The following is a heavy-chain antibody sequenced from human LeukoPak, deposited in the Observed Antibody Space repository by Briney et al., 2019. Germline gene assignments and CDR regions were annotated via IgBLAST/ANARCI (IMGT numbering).Heavy chain of an antibody. CDR1: GGSFSGYY. D-gene: IGHD2-2*02. Sequence: SETLSLTCAVYGGSFSGYYWSWIRQPPGKGLECIGEINHSGSTNYNPSLKSRVTISVDTSKNQFSLKLSSVTAADTAVYYCARASLGYCSSTSCYTGEYFDYWGQGTLVTVSS. CDR2: INHSGST. CDR3: ARASLGYCSSTSCYTGEYFDY. V-gene: IGHV4-34*01. J-gene: IGHJ4*02.